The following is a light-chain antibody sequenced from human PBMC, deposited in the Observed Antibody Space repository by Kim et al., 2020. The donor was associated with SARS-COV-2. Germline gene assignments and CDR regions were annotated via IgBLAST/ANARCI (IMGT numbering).Light chain of an antibody. CDR1: QSVGDTY. Sequence: GESTPLSCRVSQSVGDTYLAWYQQKPGRAPRLLIYGASSRATGIPDRFRGSGSGADFTLSISGLEPEDFAVYYCQQYGTSPGTFGQGTKVEIK. CDR3: QQYGTSPGT. J-gene: IGKJ1*01. V-gene: IGKV3-20*01. CDR2: GAS.